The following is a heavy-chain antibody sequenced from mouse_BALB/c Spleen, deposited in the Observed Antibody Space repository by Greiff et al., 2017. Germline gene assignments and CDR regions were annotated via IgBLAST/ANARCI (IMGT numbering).Heavy chain of an antibody. D-gene: IGHD2-4*01. V-gene: IGHV2-2*02. CDR1: GFSLTSYG. CDR3: DRGDDDYDEWFAE. Sequence: VKLQESGPGLVQPSQSLSITCTVSGFSLTSYGVHWVRQSPGKGLEWLGVIWSGGSTDYNAALISRLCISKDNSKSQVFFKMNSLQANDTDIYYGDRGDDDYDEWFAEWGEGRVVTGAA. CDR2: IWSGGST. J-gene: IGHJ3*01.